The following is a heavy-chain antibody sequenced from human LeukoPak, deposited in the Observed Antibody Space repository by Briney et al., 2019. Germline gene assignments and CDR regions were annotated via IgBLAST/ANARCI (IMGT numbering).Heavy chain of an antibody. V-gene: IGHV3-74*01. CDR2: IKSDGST. CDR1: GFTFSSYW. D-gene: IGHD3-22*01. J-gene: IGHJ1*01. Sequence: GGSLRLSCAASGFTFSSYWMHWVRQAPGKGLVWVSRIKSDGSTNYADSVKGRFTISRDNAKNTLSLQMNSLRAEDTGVYYCARAPSEIGGYYPEYFRHWGQGPLVTVSS. CDR3: ARAPSEIGGYYPEYFRH.